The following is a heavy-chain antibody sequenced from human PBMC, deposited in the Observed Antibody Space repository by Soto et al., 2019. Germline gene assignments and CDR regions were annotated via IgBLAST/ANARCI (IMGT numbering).Heavy chain of an antibody. CDR2: FDPEDGET. Sequence: ASVKVSCKVSGYTLTELSMHWVRQAPGKGLEWMGGFDPEDGETIYAQKFQGRVTMTEDTSTDTAYMELSSLRSEDTAVYYCATDPITIFGEVLAPFGMDVWGQGTTVTVSS. D-gene: IGHD3-3*01. CDR1: GYTLTELS. CDR3: ATDPITIFGEVLAPFGMDV. V-gene: IGHV1-24*01. J-gene: IGHJ6*02.